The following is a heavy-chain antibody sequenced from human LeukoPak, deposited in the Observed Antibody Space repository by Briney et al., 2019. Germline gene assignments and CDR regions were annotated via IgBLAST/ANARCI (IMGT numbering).Heavy chain of an antibody. Sequence: GGSLRLSCVASGFTFSNYAMSWVRQAPGKGLEWVSTISGGGVTTYYGDSAKGRFAISRDNSKNTLYLQMNSLTADDTAVYYCPRQSYASGWNPFDYWGQGILVTVSP. V-gene: IGHV3-23*01. CDR1: GFTFSNYA. J-gene: IGHJ4*02. CDR2: ISGGGVTT. CDR3: PRQSYASGWNPFDY. D-gene: IGHD6-19*01.